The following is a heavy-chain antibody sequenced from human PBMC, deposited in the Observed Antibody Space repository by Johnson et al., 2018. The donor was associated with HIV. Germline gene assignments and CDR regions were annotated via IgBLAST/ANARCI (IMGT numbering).Heavy chain of an antibody. CDR1: GFTVSSYY. CDR2: IYSDGTT. CDR3: AKEGEAFDI. J-gene: IGHJ3*02. D-gene: IGHD3-16*01. Sequence: VQLVESGGGLVQPGGSLRLSCAASGFTVSSYYMTWVRQAPGKGLEWVSVIYSDGTTDYSDSVKGRFTISRDNSKNTLYVQMNSLRAEDTAVYYCAKEGEAFDIWGQGTMVTVSS. V-gene: IGHV3-66*01.